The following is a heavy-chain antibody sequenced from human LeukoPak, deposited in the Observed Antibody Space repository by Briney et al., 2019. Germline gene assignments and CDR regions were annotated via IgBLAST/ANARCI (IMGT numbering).Heavy chain of an antibody. D-gene: IGHD1-1*01. Sequence: GGSLRLSCAASGFTFSSYGMHWVRQAPGKGLEWVAVISYDGSNKYYADSVKGRFTISRDNSKNTLYLQMNSLRAEDTAVYYCARAGQLRVLASHAFDIWGQGTMVTVSS. CDR1: GFTFSSYG. CDR2: ISYDGSNK. V-gene: IGHV3-30*03. J-gene: IGHJ3*02. CDR3: ARAGQLRVLASHAFDI.